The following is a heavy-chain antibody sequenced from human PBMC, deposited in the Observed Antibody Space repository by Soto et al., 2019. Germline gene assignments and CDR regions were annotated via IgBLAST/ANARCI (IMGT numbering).Heavy chain of an antibody. CDR1: GYSFTRYG. D-gene: IGHD3-16*01. Sequence: QVQLVQSRAEVKNPGASVKVSCKASGYSFTRYGIAWARQAPGQGLEWMGWFNTYNGNTNYAQNLQGRVTLTNDPSTSTAYRELTSLRSNDTAIYYCAMVDVYVTPSPQDVWGQGTTVIVSS. V-gene: IGHV1-18*01. CDR3: AMVDVYVTPSPQDV. CDR2: FNTYNGNT. J-gene: IGHJ6*02.